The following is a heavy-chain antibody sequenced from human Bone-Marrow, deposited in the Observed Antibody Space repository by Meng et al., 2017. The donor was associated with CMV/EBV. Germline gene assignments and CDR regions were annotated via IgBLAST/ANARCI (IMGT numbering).Heavy chain of an antibody. J-gene: IGHJ4*02. CDR2: INHSGST. CDR3: ARGPIYIVVVPAAIRGFDY. Sequence: SETLSLTCAVYGGSFSGYYWSWIRKPPGKGLEWIGEINHSGSTNYNPSLKSRVTISVDTSKNQFSLKLSSVTAADTAVYYCARGPIYIVVVPAAIRGFDYWGQGTLVTVSS. D-gene: IGHD2-2*02. CDR1: GGSFSGYY. V-gene: IGHV4-34*01.